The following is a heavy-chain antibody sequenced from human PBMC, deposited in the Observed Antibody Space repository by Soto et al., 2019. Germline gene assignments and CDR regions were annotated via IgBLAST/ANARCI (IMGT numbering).Heavy chain of an antibody. CDR2: IIPILGIA. CDR1: VGTFSSFT. CDR3: ASPGPEFQH. Sequence: SVKVSCKASVGTFSSFTISWVRQAPGQGLEWMGRIIPILGIANYAQKFQGRVTITADKSTSTAYMELSSLRSEDTAVYYCASPGPEFQHWGQGTLVTVS. V-gene: IGHV1-69*02. J-gene: IGHJ1*01.